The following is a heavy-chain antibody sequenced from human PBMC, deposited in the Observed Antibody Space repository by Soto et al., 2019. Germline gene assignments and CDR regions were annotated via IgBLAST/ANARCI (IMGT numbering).Heavy chain of an antibody. CDR3: ARDRSAATPGGYYSGRDV. CDR2: IIPIFGTA. CDR1: GGTFSSYA. D-gene: IGHD2-15*01. V-gene: IGHV1-69*13. Sequence: ASVKVSCKASGGTFSSYAISWVRQAPGQGLEWMGGIIPIFGTANYAQKFQGRVTITADESTSTAYMELSSLRSEDTAVYYCARDRSAATPGGYYSGRDVGAQGTTVTVS. J-gene: IGHJ6*02.